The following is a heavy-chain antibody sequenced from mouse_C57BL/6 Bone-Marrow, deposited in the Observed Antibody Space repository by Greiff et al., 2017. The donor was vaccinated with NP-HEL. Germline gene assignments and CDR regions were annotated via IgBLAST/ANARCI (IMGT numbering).Heavy chain of an antibody. D-gene: IGHD1-1*01. CDR1: GYTFTGYW. J-gene: IGHJ2*01. CDR2: ILPGSGST. CDR3: ARRVQVSYDDY. V-gene: IGHV1-9*01. Sequence: QVQLQQSGAELMKPGASVKLSCKATGYTFTGYWIEWVKQRPGHGLEWIGEILPGSGSTNYNEKFKGKATFTADTSSNTPYMQLRSLTPEYSAIYCCARRVQVSYDDYWGQGTTLTVSS.